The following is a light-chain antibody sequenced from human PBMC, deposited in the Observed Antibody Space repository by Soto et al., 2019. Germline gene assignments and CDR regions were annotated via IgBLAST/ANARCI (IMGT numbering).Light chain of an antibody. Sequence: QSVLTQPASVSGSPGQSFTISCAGTSSDVGGYNYVSWYQQHPGKVPRLIISDVNKRPAGVSDRFSGSKSGNTASLTISGLQAEDEADYYCASFTRSVTVVFGGGTQLTVL. V-gene: IGLV2-14*03. CDR2: DVN. J-gene: IGLJ2*01. CDR1: SSDVGGYNY. CDR3: ASFTRSVTVV.